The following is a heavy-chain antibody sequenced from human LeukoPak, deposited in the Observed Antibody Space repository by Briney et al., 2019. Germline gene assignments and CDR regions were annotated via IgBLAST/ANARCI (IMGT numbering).Heavy chain of an antibody. Sequence: QAGGSLRLSCVASGFTVSSHYRSWVRQAPGKGLEWVSLLYTGGRTYYADSVEGRFTISRDDSKNTVYLHMNTVRAEDTAMYYCARGGVNYWNPRYWGQGTLVTVSS. J-gene: IGHJ4*02. CDR2: LYTGGRT. D-gene: IGHD1-1*01. CDR3: ARGGVNYWNPRY. CDR1: GFTVSSHY. V-gene: IGHV3-53*01.